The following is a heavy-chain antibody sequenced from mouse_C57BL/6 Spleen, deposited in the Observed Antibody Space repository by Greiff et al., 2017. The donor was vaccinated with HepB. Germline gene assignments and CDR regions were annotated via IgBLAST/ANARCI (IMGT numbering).Heavy chain of an antibody. J-gene: IGHJ2*01. V-gene: IGHV1-82*01. Sequence: LVESGPELVKPGATVKISCKASGYAFSSSWMNWVKQRPGKGLEWIGRSYPGDGDTNYNGTFKGKATLTADKSSSTAYMQLSSRTSEDSAVYFCARSELRRESYYCDDWGQGTTLTVSA. CDR2: SYPGDGDT. CDR3: ARSELRRESYYCDD. D-gene: IGHD2-12*01. CDR1: GYAFSSSW.